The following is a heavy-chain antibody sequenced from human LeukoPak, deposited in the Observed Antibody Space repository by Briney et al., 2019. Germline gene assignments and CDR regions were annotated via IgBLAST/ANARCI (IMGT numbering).Heavy chain of an antibody. CDR1: GGSISSGDFY. Sequence: SQTLSLTCTVSGGSISSGDFYWSWIRQHPGKGLEWIGSIYYSGSTSYDPSLKSRVTISVDTSKNQFSLRLSSVTAADTAVYYCARQTAMLRGGSNWFDPWGQGTLVTVSS. CDR3: ARQTAMLRGGSNWFDP. V-gene: IGHV4-39*01. J-gene: IGHJ5*02. D-gene: IGHD3-10*01. CDR2: IYYSGST.